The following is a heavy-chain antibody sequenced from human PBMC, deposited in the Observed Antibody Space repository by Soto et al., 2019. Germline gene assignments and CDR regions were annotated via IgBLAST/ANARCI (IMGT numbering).Heavy chain of an antibody. CDR1: GFTFSSYA. Sequence: GGPRLSCAASGFTFSSYAMSWVRQAPGKGLEWVSAISGSGGSTYYADSVKGRFTISRDNSKNTLYLQMNSLRAEDTAVYYCAKPRFGKSSIAVAANFDYWGQGTLVTVSS. J-gene: IGHJ4*02. D-gene: IGHD6-19*01. V-gene: IGHV3-23*01. CDR3: AKPRFGKSSIAVAANFDY. CDR2: ISGSGGST.